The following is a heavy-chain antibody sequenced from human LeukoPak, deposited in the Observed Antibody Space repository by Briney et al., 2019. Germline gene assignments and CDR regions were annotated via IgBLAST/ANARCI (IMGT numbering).Heavy chain of an antibody. CDR1: GGSISSGNYY. CDR2: IYTSGST. CDR3: VREGRAVAGTLIFDY. D-gene: IGHD6-19*01. V-gene: IGHV4-61*02. Sequence: SQTLSLTCTVSGGSISSGNYYWSWIRQPAGKGLESIGRIYTSGSTNYNPSLKSRVTISVDTSKNQFSLKLSSVTAADTAVYYCVREGRAVAGTLIFDYWGQGTLVTVSS. J-gene: IGHJ4*02.